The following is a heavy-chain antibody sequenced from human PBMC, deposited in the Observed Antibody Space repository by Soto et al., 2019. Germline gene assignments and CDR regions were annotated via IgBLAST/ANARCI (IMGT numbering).Heavy chain of an antibody. Sequence: NPGGSLRLSCAASGFTFSSYSMNWVRQAPGKGLEWVSSISSSSSYIYYADSVKGRFTISRDNAKNSLYLQMNSLRAEDTAVYYCARDKDLIVVVPAATYYYGMDVWGQGTTVTV. D-gene: IGHD2-2*01. V-gene: IGHV3-21*01. CDR3: ARDKDLIVVVPAATYYYGMDV. CDR2: ISSSSSYI. J-gene: IGHJ6*02. CDR1: GFTFSSYS.